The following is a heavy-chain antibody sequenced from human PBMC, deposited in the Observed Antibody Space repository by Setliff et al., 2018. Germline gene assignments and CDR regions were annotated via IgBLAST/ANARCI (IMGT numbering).Heavy chain of an antibody. V-gene: IGHV4-59*12. CDR3: AREGSYDGIRFYGMDV. CDR1: GGSINSYY. Sequence: SETLSLTCIVSGGSINSYYWNWIRQPPGKGLEWIGYIYYRGSTNYNPSLRSRVTMSVDTSKNQFSLKLSSVTAADTAVYYCAREGSYDGIRFYGMDVWGQGTTVTVSS. D-gene: IGHD3-22*01. J-gene: IGHJ6*02. CDR2: IYYRGST.